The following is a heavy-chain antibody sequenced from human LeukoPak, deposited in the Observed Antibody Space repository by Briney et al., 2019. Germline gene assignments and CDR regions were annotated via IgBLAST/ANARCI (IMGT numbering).Heavy chain of an antibody. J-gene: IGHJ4*02. V-gene: IGHV1-69*04. CDR3: ARAGYYDSSSVLRVDY. D-gene: IGHD3-22*01. CDR1: GGTFSSYA. CDR2: IIHILGTA. Sequence: SVKVSCKASGGTFSSYAISWVRQAPGQGLEWMGRIIHILGTANYAQKFQGRVTITADKSTSTAYMELSSLRSEDTAVYYCARAGYYDSSSVLRVDYWGQGTLVTVSS.